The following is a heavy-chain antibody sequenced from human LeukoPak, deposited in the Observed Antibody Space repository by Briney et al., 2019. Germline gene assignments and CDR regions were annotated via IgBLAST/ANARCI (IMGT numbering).Heavy chain of an antibody. CDR2: ISGSATTI. CDR3: ARCLYYYGSGSYHPLDY. CDR1: GFTFSDYY. J-gene: IGHJ4*02. V-gene: IGHV3-11*04. Sequence: GGSLRLSCAASGFTFSDYYMSWIRQAPGKGLEWVSYISGSATTIYYADSVKGRFTISRDNAKNSLYLQMNSLGAEDTAVYYCARCLYYYGSGSYHPLDYWGQGTLATVSS. D-gene: IGHD3-10*01.